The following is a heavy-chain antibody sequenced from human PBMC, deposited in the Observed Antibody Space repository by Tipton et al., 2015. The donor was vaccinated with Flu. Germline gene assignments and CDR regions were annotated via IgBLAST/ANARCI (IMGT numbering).Heavy chain of an antibody. D-gene: IGHD6-13*01. V-gene: IGHV4-4*07. CDR1: GDSISSYH. Sequence: TLSLTCTVSGDSISSYHWSWIRQPAGKGLEWIGRIYSSGNTYYNPSLKSRVTISVDTSKNQFSLKVSSVTAADTAVYYCARDPGSRMFDPWGQGTLVTVSS. CDR2: IYSSGNT. J-gene: IGHJ5*02. CDR3: ARDPGSRMFDP.